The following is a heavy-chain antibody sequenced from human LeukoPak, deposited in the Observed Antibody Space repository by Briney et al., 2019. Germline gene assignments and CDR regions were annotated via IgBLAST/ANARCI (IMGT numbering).Heavy chain of an antibody. J-gene: IGHJ4*02. D-gene: IGHD3-10*01. CDR2: IDNRGSI. CDR3: ARDSHSGFE. Sequence: SETLSLTCAVSGGSFSFYFCHWIRPSPGKGLEWIGEIDNRGSIQYNPSLRSRVTISLDTSRNHFSLKLASVTAADTAVYFCARDSHSGFEWGQGTLVTVSS. V-gene: IGHV4-34*01. CDR1: GGSFSFYF.